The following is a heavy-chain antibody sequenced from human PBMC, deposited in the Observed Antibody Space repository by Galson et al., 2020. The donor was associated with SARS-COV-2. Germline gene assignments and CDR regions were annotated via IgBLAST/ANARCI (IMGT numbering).Heavy chain of an antibody. Sequence: GGSLRLSCAASGFTFSSYAMRWVRQAPGKGLEWVSGISGSGGNTYYSDSVKGRFTISRDNSKNTLYLQMHSLRAEDTAVYYCAKWETRYYDILTGYFGIDYYYYYGMDVWGQGTTVIVSS. CDR2: ISGSGGNT. V-gene: IGHV3-23*01. D-gene: IGHD3-9*01. CDR3: AKWETRYYDILTGYFGIDYYYYYGMDV. J-gene: IGHJ6*02. CDR1: GFTFSSYA.